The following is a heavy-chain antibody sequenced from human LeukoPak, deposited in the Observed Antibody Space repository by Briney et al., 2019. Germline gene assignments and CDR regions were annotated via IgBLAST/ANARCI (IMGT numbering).Heavy chain of an antibody. V-gene: IGHV1-18*01. D-gene: IGHD4-11*01. CDR1: DYTFTSYG. CDR3: AREWRGGGYTSNPFDY. Sequence: GASVKVSCKASDYTFTSYGISWVRQAPGQGLEWMGWISAYNGNTNYAQKLQGRVTMTTDTSTSTAYMELRSLRSDDTAVYYCAREWRGGGYTSNPFDYWGQGTLVTVSS. J-gene: IGHJ4*02. CDR2: ISAYNGNT.